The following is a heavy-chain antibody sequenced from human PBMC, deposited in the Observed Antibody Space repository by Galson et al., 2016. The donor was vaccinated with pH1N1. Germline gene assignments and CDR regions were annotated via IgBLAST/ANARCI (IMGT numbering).Heavy chain of an antibody. J-gene: IGHJ3*01. CDR1: GFTFSNYW. D-gene: IGHD4-23*01. CDR3: ARPGNYDGDRRGAFDL. V-gene: IGHV3-7*01. Sequence: SLRLSCAASGFTFSNYWMSWVRQAPGKGLEWVANINQTGSVQYYVASVKGRFTVSRDNAKNSLYLQMNSLRAEDTAVYYCARPGNYDGDRRGAFDLWGQGTMVTVSP. CDR2: INQTGSVQ.